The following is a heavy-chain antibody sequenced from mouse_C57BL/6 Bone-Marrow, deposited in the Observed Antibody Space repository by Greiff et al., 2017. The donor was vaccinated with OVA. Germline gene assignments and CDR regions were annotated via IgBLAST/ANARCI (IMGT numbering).Heavy chain of an antibody. D-gene: IGHD2-4*01. CDR2: ISSGGSYT. CDR1: GFTFSSYG. Sequence: EVQLQESGGDLVKPGGSLKLSCAASGFTFSSYGMSWVRQTPDKRLEWVATISSGGSYTYYPDSVKGRFTISRDNAKNTLYLQMSSLKSEDTAMYYCARQEGMITSYFDYWGQGTTLTVSS. CDR3: ARQEGMITSYFDY. V-gene: IGHV5-6*01. J-gene: IGHJ2*01.